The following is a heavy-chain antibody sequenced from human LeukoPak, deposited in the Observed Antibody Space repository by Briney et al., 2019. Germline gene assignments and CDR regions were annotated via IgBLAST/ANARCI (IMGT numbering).Heavy chain of an antibody. CDR2: INPNSGGT. V-gene: IGHV1-2*06. CDR3: ARGLYDYVWGSYRLNWFDP. J-gene: IGHJ5*02. CDR1: GYTFTGYY. Sequence: ASAKVSCKASGYTFTGYYMHWVRQAPGQGLEWMGRINPNSGGTNYAQKFQGRVTMTRDTSISTAYMELSRLRSDDTAVYYCARGLYDYVWGSYRLNWFDPWGQGTLVTVSS. D-gene: IGHD3-16*02.